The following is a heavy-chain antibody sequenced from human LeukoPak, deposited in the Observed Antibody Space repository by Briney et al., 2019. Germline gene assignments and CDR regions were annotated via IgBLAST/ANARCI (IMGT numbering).Heavy chain of an antibody. CDR2: IYSGGDT. V-gene: IGHV3-66*01. Sequence: PGGSLRLSCAASGFSVSSNFMSWVRQAPGKGLECVSVIYSGGDTYYADSVRGRFTISRDKSKNTLYLQMDSLRAEDTAVYYCASGYSYGSFDYWGQGTLVTVSS. J-gene: IGHJ4*02. CDR3: ASGYSYGSFDY. D-gene: IGHD5-18*01. CDR1: GFSVSSNF.